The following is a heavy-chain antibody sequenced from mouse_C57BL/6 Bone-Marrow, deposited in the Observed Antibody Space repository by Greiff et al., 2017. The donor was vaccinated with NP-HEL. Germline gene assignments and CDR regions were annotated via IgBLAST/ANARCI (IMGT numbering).Heavy chain of an antibody. Sequence: QVQLQQSGAELVRPGTSVKVSCKASGYAFTNYLIEWVKQRPGQGLEWIGVINPGSGGTNYNEKFKGKATLTADKSSSTAYMQLSSLTSEDSAVYFCERCYFDYWGQGTTLTVSS. V-gene: IGHV1-54*01. CDR2: INPGSGGT. CDR1: GYAFTNYL. CDR3: ERCYFDY. J-gene: IGHJ2*01.